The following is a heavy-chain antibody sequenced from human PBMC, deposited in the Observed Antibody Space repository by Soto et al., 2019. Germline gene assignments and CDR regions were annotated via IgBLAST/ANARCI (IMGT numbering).Heavy chain of an antibody. V-gene: IGHV4-4*07. Sequence: XETLSLTCTVSGASISGFYWSWIRKSSGKGLEWIGRIYATGTTDYNPSLKSRVMMSVDTSKKQFSLKLRSVTAADTAVYYCARGKGSGWFDPWGQGTLVTVSS. CDR1: GASISGFY. D-gene: IGHD3-10*01. CDR3: ARGKGSGWFDP. J-gene: IGHJ5*02. CDR2: IYATGTT.